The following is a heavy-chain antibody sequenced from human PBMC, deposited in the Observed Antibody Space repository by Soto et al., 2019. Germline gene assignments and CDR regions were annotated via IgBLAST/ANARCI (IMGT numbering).Heavy chain of an antibody. D-gene: IGHD4-17*01. Sequence: QVQLVESGGGLVKPGGSLRLSCAASGFTFSDYFRTWIRQAPGKGLEWVSYINTGGNSMYYADSVKGRFTSSRDNARNSLYLQIDSLRAEDTAVYYCARAFATTVWYAFAIWGQGTMVTVSP. CDR1: GFTFSDYF. CDR3: ARAFATTVWYAFAI. CDR2: INTGGNSM. J-gene: IGHJ3*02. V-gene: IGHV3-11*01.